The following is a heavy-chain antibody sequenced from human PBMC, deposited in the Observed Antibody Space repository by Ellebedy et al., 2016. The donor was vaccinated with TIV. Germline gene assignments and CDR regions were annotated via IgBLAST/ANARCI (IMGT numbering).Heavy chain of an antibody. J-gene: IGHJ3*02. V-gene: IGHV5-51*01. CDR3: ARPRATGTLDAFNI. Sequence: GESLKISXKGSGYSFTNYWIAWVRQMPGKGLEWVGIIYPGDSDTRYSPSFQGQVTISADKSITTAYLQWSSLKASDTAIYYCARPRATGTLDAFNIWGQGTMVTVSS. CDR2: IYPGDSDT. CDR1: GYSFTNYW. D-gene: IGHD6-13*01.